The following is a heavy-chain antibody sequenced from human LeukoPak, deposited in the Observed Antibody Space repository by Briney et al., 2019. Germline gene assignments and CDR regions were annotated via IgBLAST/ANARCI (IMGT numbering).Heavy chain of an antibody. CDR2: IIPIFGIA. CDR1: GGTFSSYA. J-gene: IGHJ6*02. Sequence: SVKVSCKASGGTFSSYAISWVRQAPGQGLEWMGRIIPIFGIATYAQKFQGRVTITADKSTSTDYMELSSLRSEDTAVYYFASSSGGRMVRGVRGVWGQGTTVTVSS. CDR3: ASSSGGRMVRGVRGV. V-gene: IGHV1-69*04. D-gene: IGHD3-10*01.